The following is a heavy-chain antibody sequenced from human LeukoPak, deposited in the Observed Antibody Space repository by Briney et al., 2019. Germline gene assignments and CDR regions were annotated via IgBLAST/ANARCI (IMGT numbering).Heavy chain of an antibody. CDR3: ARETTYYFDY. J-gene: IGHJ4*02. CDR2: TYYSGNT. Sequence: SETLSLTCTVSGGSISTSSYYWGWIRQPPGKGLEWIGSTYYSGNTYYNPSLKSRVTVLVDTSKNQFSLKLNSVTAADTAVYYCARETTYYFDYWGQGILVTVSS. CDR1: GGSISTSSYY. V-gene: IGHV4-39*02. D-gene: IGHD4-11*01.